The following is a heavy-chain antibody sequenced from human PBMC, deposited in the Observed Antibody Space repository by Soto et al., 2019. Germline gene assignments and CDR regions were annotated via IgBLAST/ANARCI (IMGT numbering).Heavy chain of an antibody. CDR2: TSYFGTT. D-gene: IGHD5-18*01. J-gene: IGHJ4*02. CDR1: GGSINSVDYY. CDR3: ARVQRDTAMGHFDY. Sequence: QVQLQESGPGLVKPSQTLSLICSVSGGSINSVDYYWSWIRQTPGKGLEWIGYTSYFGTTDYMPSLKSRVTMSVDRSKNQFSLKLSSVTAADTAVYYCARVQRDTAMGHFDYWGRGTLVIVSS. V-gene: IGHV4-30-4*01.